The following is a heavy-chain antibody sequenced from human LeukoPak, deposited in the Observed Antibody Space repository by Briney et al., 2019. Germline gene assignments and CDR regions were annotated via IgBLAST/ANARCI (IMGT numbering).Heavy chain of an antibody. CDR1: GYSISSGYY. CDR3: ARALAGYDEWGDAFDI. Sequence: PSETLSLTCTVSGYSISSGYYWGWIRQPPGKGLEWIGYIYYSGSTNYNPSLKSRVTISVDTPKNQFSLKLSSVTAADTAVYYCARALAGYDEWGDAFDIWGQGTMVTVSS. J-gene: IGHJ3*02. D-gene: IGHD3-16*01. CDR2: IYYSGST. V-gene: IGHV4-61*01.